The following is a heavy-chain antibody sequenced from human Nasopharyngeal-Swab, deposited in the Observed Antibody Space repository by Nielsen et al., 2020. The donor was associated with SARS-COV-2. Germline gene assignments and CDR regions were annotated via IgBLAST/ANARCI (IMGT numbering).Heavy chain of an antibody. CDR3: AKGGVSVYGDSYYFDF. D-gene: IGHD4-17*01. CDR1: GFTFDTFG. V-gene: IGHV3-23*01. J-gene: IGHJ4*02. Sequence: GESLKISCAASGFTFDTFGMTWVRQAPGKGLEWVSRISGSGSGTYYADSVKGRFTISRDNSKNTLYLQMNSLRADDTAVYYCAKGGVSVYGDSYYFDFWGQGPLVTVSS. CDR2: ISGSGSGT.